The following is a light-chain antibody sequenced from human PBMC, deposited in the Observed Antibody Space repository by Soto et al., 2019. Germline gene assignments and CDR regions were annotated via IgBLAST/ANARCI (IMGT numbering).Light chain of an antibody. Sequence: QSVLTQPPSVSGAPGQRVTISCTGSRSNIGAGYHVHWYQQLPGTAPKLLIYSNINRPSGVPDRFSGSKSGTPASLAITGLQAEDEADYYCQSYDSSLIVVVFGGGTKLTVL. V-gene: IGLV1-40*01. CDR1: RSNIGAGYH. CDR3: QSYDSSLIVVV. CDR2: SNI. J-gene: IGLJ2*01.